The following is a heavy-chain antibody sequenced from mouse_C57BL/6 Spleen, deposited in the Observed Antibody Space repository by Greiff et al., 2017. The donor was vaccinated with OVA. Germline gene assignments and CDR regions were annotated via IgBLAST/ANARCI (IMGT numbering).Heavy chain of an antibody. Sequence: EVHLVESGGGLVKPGGSLKLSCAASGFTFSDYGMHWVRQAPEKGLEWVAYISSGGSTIYYADTVKGRFTISRDTAKNTLFLQMTSLRSEDTAMFYCARNYNYDEGGYYAMDDWGQGTSVTVSS. CDR3: ARNYNYDEGGYYAMDD. J-gene: IGHJ4*01. D-gene: IGHD2-12*01. V-gene: IGHV5-17*01. CDR2: ISSGGSTI. CDR1: GFTFSDYG.